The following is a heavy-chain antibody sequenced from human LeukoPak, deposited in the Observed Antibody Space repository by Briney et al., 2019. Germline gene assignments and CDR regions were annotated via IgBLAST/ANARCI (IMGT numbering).Heavy chain of an antibody. CDR3: ARGSYGGNSGTAFDI. CDR1: GYTFTGYY. D-gene: IGHD4-23*01. CDR2: INPNSGGT. V-gene: IGHV1-2*02. Sequence: ASVKVSCKASGYTFTGYYMHWVRQAPGQGLERMGWINPNSGGTNYAQKFQGRVTMTRDTSISTAYMELSRLRSDDTAVYYCARGSYGGNSGTAFDIWGQGTMVTVSS. J-gene: IGHJ3*02.